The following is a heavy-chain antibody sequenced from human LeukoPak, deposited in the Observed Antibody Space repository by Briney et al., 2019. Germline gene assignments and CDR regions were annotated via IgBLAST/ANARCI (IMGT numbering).Heavy chain of an antibody. J-gene: IGHJ5*02. CDR1: GGSFSGYY. V-gene: IGHV4-34*01. CDR3: ASTCSSTSCPFSS. D-gene: IGHD2-2*01. CDR2: INHSGST. Sequence: SETLSLTCAVYGGSFSGYYWSWIRQPPGKGLEWIGEINHSGSTNYSPSLKSRVTISVDTSKNQFSLKLSSVTAADTAVYYCASTCSSTSCPFSSWGQGTLVTVSS.